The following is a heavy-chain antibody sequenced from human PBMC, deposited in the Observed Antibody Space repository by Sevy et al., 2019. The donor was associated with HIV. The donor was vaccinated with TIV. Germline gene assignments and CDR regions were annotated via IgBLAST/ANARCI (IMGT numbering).Heavy chain of an antibody. CDR1: GYTFTSYG. CDR2: ISAYNGNT. D-gene: IGHD3-10*01. Sequence: ASVKVSCKASGYTFTSYGISWVRQAPGQGLEWMGWISAYNGNTNYAQKLQGRVTMTTDTSTSTAYMELRSLRSDDTAVYYSARSGSITMVRGDTEYWGQGTLVTLSS. J-gene: IGHJ4*02. V-gene: IGHV1-18*01. CDR3: ARSGSITMVRGDTEY.